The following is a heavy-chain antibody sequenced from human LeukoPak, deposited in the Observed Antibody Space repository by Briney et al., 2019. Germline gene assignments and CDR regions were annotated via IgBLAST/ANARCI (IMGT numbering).Heavy chain of an antibody. V-gene: IGHV3-73*01. CDR3: TRGVLTEDV. D-gene: IGHD3-9*01. CDR2: IRSKANSYAT. Sequence: GGSLRLSCAASGFTFSGSAMHWVRLASGKGLEWVGRIRSKANSYATAYAASVKGRFTISRDDSKNTAYLQMNSLKTEDTAVYYCTRGVLTEDVWGQGTTVTVSS. CDR1: GFTFSGSA. J-gene: IGHJ6*02.